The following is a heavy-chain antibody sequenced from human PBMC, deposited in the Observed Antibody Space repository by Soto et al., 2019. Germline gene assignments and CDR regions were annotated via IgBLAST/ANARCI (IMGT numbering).Heavy chain of an antibody. J-gene: IGHJ5*02. CDR2: IYHSGST. Sequence: QLQLQESGSGLVKPSQTLSLTCAVSGGSISSGGYSWSWIRQPPGKGLEWIGYIYHSGSTYYNPSLKGRGTISVDRSKNQFSLKLGSVTAADTAVYYCARTGGGWFGELCFDPWGQGTLVTVSS. CDR3: ARTGGGWFGELCFDP. D-gene: IGHD3-10*01. V-gene: IGHV4-30-2*01. CDR1: GGSISSGGYS.